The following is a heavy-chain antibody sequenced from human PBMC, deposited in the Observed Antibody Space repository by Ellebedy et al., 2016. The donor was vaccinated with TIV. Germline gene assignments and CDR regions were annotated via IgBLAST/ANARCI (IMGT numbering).Heavy chain of an antibody. V-gene: IGHV3-33*08. CDR1: GFTFSSYG. CDR2: IWYDGSNK. Sequence: GESLKISCAASGFTFSSYGMHWVRQAPGKGLEWVALIWYDGSNKYYADSVKGRFTISRDNSKNTLYLQMNSLRAEDTAVYYCARGKSYVFWKRGDHYYNAMDVWGQGTEVTVSS. D-gene: IGHD3-3*01. CDR3: ARGKSYVFWKRGDHYYNAMDV. J-gene: IGHJ6*02.